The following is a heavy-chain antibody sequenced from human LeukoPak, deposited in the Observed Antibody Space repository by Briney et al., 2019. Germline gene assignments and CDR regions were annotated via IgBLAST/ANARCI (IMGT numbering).Heavy chain of an antibody. Sequence: KPGGSLRLPCAASGFTFSDYYMSWIRQAPGKGLEWVSYISSSGSTIYYADSVKGRFTISRDNAKNSLYLQMNSLRAEDTAVYYCARDRAWGVPAAGPGSDPWGQGTLVTVSS. V-gene: IGHV3-11*01. CDR2: ISSSGSTI. CDR3: ARDRAWGVPAAGPGSDP. J-gene: IGHJ5*02. CDR1: GFTFSDYY. D-gene: IGHD2-2*01.